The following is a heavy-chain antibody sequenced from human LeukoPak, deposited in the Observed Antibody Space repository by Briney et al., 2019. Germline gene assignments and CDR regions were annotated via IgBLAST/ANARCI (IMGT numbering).Heavy chain of an antibody. CDR1: GFTFSSYG. CDR3: AKDPYSGSYYDY. Sequence: PGGSLRLSCAASGFTFSSYGMSWVRQAPGKGLEWVSAISGSGGSTYYADSVKGRFTISRDNSKNTPYLQMNSLRAEDTAVYYCAKDPYSGSYYDYWGQGTLVTVSS. D-gene: IGHD1-26*01. CDR2: ISGSGGST. J-gene: IGHJ4*02. V-gene: IGHV3-23*01.